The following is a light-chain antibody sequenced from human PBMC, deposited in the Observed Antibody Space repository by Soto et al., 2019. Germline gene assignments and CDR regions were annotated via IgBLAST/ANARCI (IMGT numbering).Light chain of an antibody. J-gene: IGLJ2*01. V-gene: IGLV3-21*04. CDR1: NIGSKS. CDR2: HDS. Sequence: SYELTQPPSVSVAPGKTAKITCWGNNIGSKSVHWYQQKPGQAPVLVIYHDSARPSGIPERFSGSNSGNTATLTISRVEAGDDADYYCHVWDSSSDHVVFGGGTKLTVL. CDR3: HVWDSSSDHVV.